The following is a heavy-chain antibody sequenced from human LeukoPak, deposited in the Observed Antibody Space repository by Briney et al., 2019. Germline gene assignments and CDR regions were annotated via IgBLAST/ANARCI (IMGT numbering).Heavy chain of an antibody. CDR3: AKDQKATYGSGSAEEGVY. V-gene: IGHV3-23*01. CDR1: GFTFSSYA. Sequence: PGGSLRLSCAASGFTFSSYAMSWVRQAPGKGLEWVSAISGSGGSTYYADSVKGRFTISRDNSKNTLYLQMNSLRAEDTAIYFCAKDQKATYGSGSAEEGVYWGQGTLVTVSS. D-gene: IGHD3-10*01. CDR2: ISGSGGST. J-gene: IGHJ4*02.